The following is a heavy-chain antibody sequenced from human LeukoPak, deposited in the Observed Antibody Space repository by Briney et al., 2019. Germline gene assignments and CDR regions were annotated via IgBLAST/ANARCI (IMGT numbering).Heavy chain of an antibody. V-gene: IGHV4-59*01. CDR2: IYYSGST. CDR1: GGSISSYY. CDR3: AREVGATTFDY. D-gene: IGHD1-26*01. J-gene: IGHJ4*02. Sequence: SETLSLTCTVSGGSISSYYWSWIRQPPGKGLEWIGYIYYSGSTNYDPSLKSRVTISVDTSKNQFSLKLSSVTAADTAVYYCAREVGATTFDYWGQGTLVTVSS.